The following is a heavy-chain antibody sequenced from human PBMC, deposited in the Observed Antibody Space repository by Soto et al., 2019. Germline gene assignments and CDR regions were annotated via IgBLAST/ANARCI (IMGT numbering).Heavy chain of an antibody. CDR3: ARAAYGSGSYYAPHYYYAMDV. J-gene: IGHJ6*02. D-gene: IGHD3-10*01. CDR2: IFYTGNT. Sequence: QVQLQESGPGLVKPSETLALTCTVSGASISSFYWSWIRQPPGKGLEWLGYIFYTGNTNYNPSLKSRVTMSVDTSKNQVSLKLSAVTAADTAVYFCARAAYGSGSYYAPHYYYAMDVWGQGTTVTVSS. V-gene: IGHV4-59*01. CDR1: GASISSFY.